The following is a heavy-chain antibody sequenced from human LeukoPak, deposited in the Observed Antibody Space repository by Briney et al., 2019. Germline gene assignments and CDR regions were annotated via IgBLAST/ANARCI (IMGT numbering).Heavy chain of an antibody. D-gene: IGHD5-24*01. CDR1: GFTFSSDS. V-gene: IGHV3-48*04. J-gene: IGHJ5*02. CDR3: ARDHSMANTAWWFDP. Sequence: GGSLRLSCAASGFTFSSDSMNWVRQAPGKGLEWPSYISSGGSTIYYADSVKGRFTISRDNAKNSLYLQMNSLRAEDTAVYYCARDHSMANTAWWFDPWGQGTLVTVSS. CDR2: ISSGGSTI.